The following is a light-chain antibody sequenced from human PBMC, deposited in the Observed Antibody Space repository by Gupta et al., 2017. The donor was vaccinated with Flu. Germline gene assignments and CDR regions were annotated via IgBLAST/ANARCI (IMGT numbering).Light chain of an antibody. CDR1: SGDLGGYNY. V-gene: IGLV2-14*01. Sequence: QSALTQPVSVPGSPGQSITISCTGTSGDLGGYNYVSWYQQHPGKAPKLIGVEVSNRPSGVSNRCTDYKSGNTASLTISGLQAEDEAEYYCRSYTNTNTRVVFGGGTKLTVL. CDR3: RSYTNTNTRVV. J-gene: IGLJ2*01. CDR2: EVS.